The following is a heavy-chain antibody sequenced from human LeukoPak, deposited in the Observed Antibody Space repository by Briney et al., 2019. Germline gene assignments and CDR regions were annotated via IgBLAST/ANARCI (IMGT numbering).Heavy chain of an antibody. CDR1: GDSVSSNSAA. D-gene: IGHD3-22*01. CDR3: AREGDYYDSSGYQRDFDY. CDR2: TCYRSKWYN. J-gene: IGHJ4*02. Sequence: SQTLSLTCAISGDSVSSNSAAWNWIRQSPSRGLEWLGRTCYRSKWYNDYAVSVKSRITINPDTSKNQFSLQLNSVTPEDTAVYYCAREGDYYDSSGYQRDFDYWGQGTLVTVPS. V-gene: IGHV6-1*01.